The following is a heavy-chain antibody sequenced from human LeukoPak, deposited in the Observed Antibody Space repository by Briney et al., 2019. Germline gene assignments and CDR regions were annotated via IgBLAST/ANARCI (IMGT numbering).Heavy chain of an antibody. D-gene: IGHD2/OR15-2a*01. CDR3: ARAKYYGMDV. CDR2: INHSGST. CDR1: GGSISSDRYY. V-gene: IGHV4-39*07. J-gene: IGHJ6*02. Sequence: SETLSLTCAVAGGSISSDRYYWGWIRQPPGKGLEWIGEINHSGSTNYNPSLKSRVTISVDTSKNQFSLKLSSVTAADTAVYYCARAKYYGMDVWGQGTTVTVSS.